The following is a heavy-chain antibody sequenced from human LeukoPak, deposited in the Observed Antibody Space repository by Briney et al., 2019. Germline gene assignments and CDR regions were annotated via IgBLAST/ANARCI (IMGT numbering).Heavy chain of an antibody. CDR3: AKEAECHPAPFDY. D-gene: IGHD5/OR15-5a*01. J-gene: IGHJ4*02. V-gene: IGHV3-9*01. CDR2: ISWNSGSI. Sequence: GGSLRLSCAASGFTFDDYAMHWVRQAPGKGLEWVSGISWNSGSIGYADSVKGRFTISRDNAKNSLYLQMNSLRAEDTALYYCAKEAECHPAPFDYWGQGTLVTVSS. CDR1: GFTFDDYA.